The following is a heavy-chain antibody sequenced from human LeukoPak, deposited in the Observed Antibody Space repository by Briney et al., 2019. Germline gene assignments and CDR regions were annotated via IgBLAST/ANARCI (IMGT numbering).Heavy chain of an antibody. J-gene: IGHJ4*02. D-gene: IGHD5-18*01. CDR3: AKGDTGMVRRYYFDY. V-gene: IGHV3-23*01. CDR1: GFTFSNYA. CDR2: ISGSGGST. Sequence: GGSLRLSCAASGFTFSNYAMSWVRQAPGKGLELVSVISGSGGSTYYADSVKGQFTIFRDNSKNTVYLQMNSLRADDTAVYYCAKGDTGMVRRYYFDYWGQGTLVTVSS.